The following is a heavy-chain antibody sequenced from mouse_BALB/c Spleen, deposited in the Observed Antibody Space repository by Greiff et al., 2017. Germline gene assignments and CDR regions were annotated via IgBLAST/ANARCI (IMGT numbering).Heavy chain of an antibody. CDR3: ARGAYGLAY. V-gene: IGHV5-9-4*01. D-gene: IGHD1-1*01. CDR2: ISSGGSYT. Sequence: EVMLVESGGGLVKPGGSLKLSCAASGFTFSSYAMSWVRQSPEKRLEWVAEISSGGSYTYYPDTVTGRFTISRDNAKNTLYLEMSSLRSEDTAMYYCARGAYGLAYWGQGTLVTVSA. CDR1: GFTFSSYA. J-gene: IGHJ3*01.